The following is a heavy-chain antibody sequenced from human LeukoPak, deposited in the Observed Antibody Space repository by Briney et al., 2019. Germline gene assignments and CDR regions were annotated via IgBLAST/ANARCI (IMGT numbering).Heavy chain of an antibody. V-gene: IGHV1-18*01. D-gene: IGHD2-15*01. Sequence: ASVKVSCKASGYTFTSYGISWVRQAPGQGLEWMGWISAYNGNTNYAQELQGRVTMTTDTSTSTAYMELRSLRSDDTAVYYCAREILSRYCSGGSCYSGTFDIWGQGTMVTVSS. CDR1: GYTFTSYG. J-gene: IGHJ3*02. CDR2: ISAYNGNT. CDR3: AREILSRYCSGGSCYSGTFDI.